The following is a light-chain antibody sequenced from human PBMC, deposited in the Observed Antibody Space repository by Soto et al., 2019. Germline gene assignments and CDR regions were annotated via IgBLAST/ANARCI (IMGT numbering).Light chain of an antibody. V-gene: IGKV1-33*01. CDR3: QQYHIYSGT. J-gene: IGKJ1*01. CDR1: QNINNS. CDR2: HAS. Sequence: DIHMTQSASSLSASVGYRFTITCQAGQNINNSLNWYQQKPGRAPKLLIYHASNLEAGVPSRFRGSGSGTDFTFTISRLQPEDIESYYCQQYHIYSGTFGQGTKVDIK.